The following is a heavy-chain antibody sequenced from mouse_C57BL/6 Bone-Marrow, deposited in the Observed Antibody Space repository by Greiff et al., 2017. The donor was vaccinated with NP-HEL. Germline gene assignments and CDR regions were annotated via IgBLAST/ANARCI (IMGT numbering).Heavy chain of an antibody. CDR3: ARDRRRDSSGYDYFDY. CDR1: GYTFTSYW. CDR2: IDPSDSYT. V-gene: IGHV1-69*01. J-gene: IGHJ2*01. Sequence: VQLQQPGAELVMPGASVKLSCKASGYTFTSYWMHWVKQRPGQGLEWIGEIDPSDSYTNYNQKFKGKSTLTVDKSSSTAYMQLSSLTSEDSAVYYCARDRRRDSSGYDYFDYWGQGTTLTGSS. D-gene: IGHD3-2*02.